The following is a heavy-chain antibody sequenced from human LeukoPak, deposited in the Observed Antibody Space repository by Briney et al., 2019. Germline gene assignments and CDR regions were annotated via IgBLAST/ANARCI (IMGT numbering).Heavy chain of an antibody. V-gene: IGHV4-34*01. J-gene: IGHJ5*02. D-gene: IGHD2-2*01. Sequence: PSETLSLTCAVYGGSFSGYYWSWIRQPPGKGLEWIGEINHSGSTNYNPSLKSRVTISVDTSKNQFSLKLSSVTAADTAAYYCARGNNQYQLLQSWFDPWGQGTLVTVSS. CDR2: INHSGST. CDR1: GGSFSGYY. CDR3: ARGNNQYQLLQSWFDP.